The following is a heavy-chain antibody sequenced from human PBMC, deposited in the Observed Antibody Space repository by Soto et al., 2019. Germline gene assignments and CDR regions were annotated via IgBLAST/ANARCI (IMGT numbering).Heavy chain of an antibody. Sequence: PSETLSLTCTVSGGSISSSSYYWGWIRQPPGKGLEWIGSIYYSGSTYYNPSLKSRVTISVDTSKNQFSLKLSSVTAADTAVYYCANNPTTGTTAWGQGTLVTVSS. D-gene: IGHD1-1*01. J-gene: IGHJ5*02. CDR2: IYYSGST. CDR1: GGSISSSSYY. CDR3: ANNPTTGTTA. V-gene: IGHV4-39*01.